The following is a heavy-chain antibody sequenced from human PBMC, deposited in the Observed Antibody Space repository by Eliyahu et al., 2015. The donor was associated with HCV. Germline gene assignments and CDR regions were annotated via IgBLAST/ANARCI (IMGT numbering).Heavy chain of an antibody. J-gene: IGHJ3*02. CDR2: IDWDDEK. CDR1: GVSFTTSRLR. D-gene: IGHD5-24*01. Sequence: QVTLKESGPALVEPTQTLTLTCSFSGVSFTTSRLRVSWIRXPPGKALEWLARIDWDDEKLYTPSLKTRLSISKDTSKNQVVLTVTNMDPVDTATYFCARSRDGYPHSFDTWGQGTMVTVSS. V-gene: IGHV2-70*04. CDR3: ARSRDGYPHSFDT.